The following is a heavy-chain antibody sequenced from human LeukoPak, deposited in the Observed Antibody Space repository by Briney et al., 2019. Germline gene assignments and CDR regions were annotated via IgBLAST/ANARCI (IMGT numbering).Heavy chain of an antibody. CDR2: ISYDGSNK. V-gene: IGHV3-30*03. J-gene: IGHJ4*02. CDR3: ASHRGDYATGSFDY. Sequence: GGSLRLSCAASGLTFRNYGMHWVRQAPGRGWEGGAIISYDGSNKYYADSVKGRFTISKDNSQNTLYLQMNSLRAEDTAVYYCASHRGDYATGSFDYWGQGTLVTVSS. D-gene: IGHD1-1*01. CDR1: GLTFRNYG.